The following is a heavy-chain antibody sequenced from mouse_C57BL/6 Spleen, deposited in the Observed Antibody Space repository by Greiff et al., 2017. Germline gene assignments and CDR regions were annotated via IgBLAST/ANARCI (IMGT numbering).Heavy chain of an antibody. Sequence: EVKLMESGPGLVKPSQSLSLTCSVTGYSITSGYYWNWIRQFPGNKLEWMGYISYDGSNNYNPSLKNRISITRDTSKNQFFLKLNSVTTEDTATYDCARERYSNYLDYGGQGTTLTVSS. CDR1: GYSITSGYY. CDR3: ARERYSNYLDY. D-gene: IGHD2-5*01. J-gene: IGHJ2*01. CDR2: ISYDGSN. V-gene: IGHV3-6*01.